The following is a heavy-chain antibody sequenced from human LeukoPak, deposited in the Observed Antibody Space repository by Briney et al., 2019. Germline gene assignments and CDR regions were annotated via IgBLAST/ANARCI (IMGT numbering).Heavy chain of an antibody. D-gene: IGHD5-18*01. CDR3: ARRGPGYSYGSDFDY. CDR2: IYYSGST. J-gene: IGHJ4*02. V-gene: IGHV4-59*01. CDR1: GGSISSYY. Sequence: PSETLSLTCTVSGGSISSYYWSWIRQPPGKGLEWIGYIYYSGSTNYNPSLKSRVTISVDTSKNQFSLKLSSVTAADTAVYYCARRGPGYSYGSDFDYWGQGTLVTVLS.